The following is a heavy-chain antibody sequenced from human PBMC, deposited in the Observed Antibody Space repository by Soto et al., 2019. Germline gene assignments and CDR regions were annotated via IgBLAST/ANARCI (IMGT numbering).Heavy chain of an antibody. CDR1: GGSVSSGSYY. Sequence: QVQLQESGPGLVKPSETLSLTCTVSGGSVSSGSYYWSWIRQPPGKGLEWIGYIYYSGSTNYNPSLTSRVTISVDTSKNQFSLKLSSVTAADTAVYYCARVRWELLRGENWFDPWGQGTLVTVSS. CDR3: ARVRWELLRGENWFDP. J-gene: IGHJ5*02. CDR2: IYYSGST. D-gene: IGHD1-26*01. V-gene: IGHV4-61*01.